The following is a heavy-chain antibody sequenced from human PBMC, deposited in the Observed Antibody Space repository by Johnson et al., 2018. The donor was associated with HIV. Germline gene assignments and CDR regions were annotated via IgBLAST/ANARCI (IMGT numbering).Heavy chain of an antibody. V-gene: IGHV3-33*06. J-gene: IGHJ3*02. CDR3: ANGRLAAHDAFDI. D-gene: IGHD1-26*01. Sequence: QVQLVESGGGVVQPGRSLRLSCAASGFTFSSYGMHWVRQAPGKGLEWVAGIWYDGSNKYYADSVKGRFTISRDNYKNTLYLQMNSLRAEDTAVYYCANGRLAAHDAFDIWGQGTMVTVSS. CDR1: GFTFSSYG. CDR2: IWYDGSNK.